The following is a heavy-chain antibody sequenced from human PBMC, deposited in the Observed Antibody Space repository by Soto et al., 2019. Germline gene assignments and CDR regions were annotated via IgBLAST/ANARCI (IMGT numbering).Heavy chain of an antibody. D-gene: IGHD2-15*01. CDR1: TGSSSFTNSY. V-gene: IGHV4-39*01. J-gene: IGHJ5*02. CDR3: ATRQGGSYNWFDP. Sequence: SETLSLTCTVSTGSSSFTNSYWGWIRQPPGKGLQWIGSSSYNGGTFYNPSLKGRVVISFDTSKKQFSLKLSSVTAADAAVYYCATRQGGSYNWFDPWGQGTLVTVSS. CDR2: SSYNGGT.